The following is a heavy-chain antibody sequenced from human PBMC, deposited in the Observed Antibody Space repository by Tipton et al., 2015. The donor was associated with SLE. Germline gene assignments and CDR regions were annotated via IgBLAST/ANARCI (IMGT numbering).Heavy chain of an antibody. CDR1: GDSISSGDYY. J-gene: IGHJ3*02. Sequence: TLSLTCTVSGDSISSGDYYWSWIRQPPGKGLEWIGYIYYSGSTNYNPSLKSRVTISVDTSKNQFSLKLSSVTAADTAVYYCAREGDYGDPIDAFDIWGQGTMVTVSS. D-gene: IGHD4-17*01. CDR2: IYYSGST. CDR3: AREGDYGDPIDAFDI. V-gene: IGHV4-61*08.